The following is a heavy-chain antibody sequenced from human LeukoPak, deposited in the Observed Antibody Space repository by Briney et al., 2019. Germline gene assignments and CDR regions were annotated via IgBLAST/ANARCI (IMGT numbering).Heavy chain of an antibody. D-gene: IGHD3-10*01. CDR1: GYTFTSYG. CDR2: ISAYNGNT. CDR3: ARAPVTMVRGVVVYYYYGMDV. J-gene: IGHJ6*02. V-gene: IGHV1-18*01. Sequence: GASVKVSCKASGYTFTSYGISWVRQAPRQGLEWMGWISAYNGNTNYAQKLQGRVTMTTDTSTSTAYMELRSLRSDDTAVYYCARAPVTMVRGVVVYYYYGMDVWGQGTTVTVSS.